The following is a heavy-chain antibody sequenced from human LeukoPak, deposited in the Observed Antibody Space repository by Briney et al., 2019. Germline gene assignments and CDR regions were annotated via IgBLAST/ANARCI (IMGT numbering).Heavy chain of an antibody. V-gene: IGHV3-23*01. CDR2: ISGSGGST. CDR3: AKGTGYSSSWMHDAFDI. CDR1: GFTFSSYA. J-gene: IGHJ3*02. D-gene: IGHD6-13*01. Sequence: GGSLRLSCAASGFTFSSYAMSWVRQAPGKGLEWVSAISGSGGSTYYADSVKGRFTISRDNSKNTLYLQMNSLRAEDTAVYYCAKGTGYSSSWMHDAFDIWGQGTMVTVSS.